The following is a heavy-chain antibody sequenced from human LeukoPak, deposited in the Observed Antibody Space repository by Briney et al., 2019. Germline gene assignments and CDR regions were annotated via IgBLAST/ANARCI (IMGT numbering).Heavy chain of an antibody. CDR1: GYTFTGYY. D-gene: IGHD3-10*01. CDR3: ARDLIWFGESNVDY. CDR2: INPNSGGT. Sequence: ASVKVSCKASGYTFTGYYMHWARQAPGQGLEWMGWINPNSGGTNYAQKFQGRVTMTRDTSISTAYMELSRLRSDDTAVYYCARDLIWFGESNVDYWGQGTLVTVSS. J-gene: IGHJ4*02. V-gene: IGHV1-2*02.